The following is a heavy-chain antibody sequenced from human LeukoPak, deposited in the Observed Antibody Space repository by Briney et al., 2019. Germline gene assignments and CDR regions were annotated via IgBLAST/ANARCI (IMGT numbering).Heavy chain of an antibody. CDR2: INPSGGST. J-gene: IGHJ4*02. CDR1: GYTFTSYY. CDR3: ARDDFGDAGLRYFGWLLIDY. Sequence: ASVKVSCKASGYTFTSYYMHWVRQAPGQGLEWMGIINPSGGSTSYAQKFQGRVTMTRDTSTSTVYMELSSLRSEDTAVYYCARDDFGDAGLRYFGWLLIDYWGQGTLVTVSS. V-gene: IGHV1-46*01. D-gene: IGHD3-9*01.